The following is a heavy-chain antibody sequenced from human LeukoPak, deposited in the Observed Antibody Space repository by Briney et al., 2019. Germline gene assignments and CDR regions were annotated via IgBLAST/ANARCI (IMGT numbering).Heavy chain of an antibody. V-gene: IGHV4-39*07. CDR3: ARGPYGDYHPADY. J-gene: IGHJ4*02. D-gene: IGHD4-17*01. CDR1: GGSISSSSYY. Sequence: SETLSLTCTVSGGSISSSSYYWGWIRQPPGKGLEWIGSIYYSGSTYYNPSLKSRVTISVDTSKNQFSLKLSSVTAADTAVYYCARGPYGDYHPADYWGQGTLVTVSS. CDR2: IYYSGST.